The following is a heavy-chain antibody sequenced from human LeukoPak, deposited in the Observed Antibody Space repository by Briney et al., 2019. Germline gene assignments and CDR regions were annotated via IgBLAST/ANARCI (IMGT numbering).Heavy chain of an antibody. CDR3: ARGDVHYYGSSRLENWFDP. V-gene: IGHV1-69*01. J-gene: IGHJ5*02. CDR1: GGTFSSYA. CDR2: IIPIFGTA. Sequence: SVKVSCKASGGTFSSYAISWVRQAPGQGLEWMGGIIPIFGTANYAQKFQGRVTITADESTSTAYMELSSLRSEDTAVYYCARGDVHYYGSSRLENWFDPWGQGTLVTVSS. D-gene: IGHD3-10*01.